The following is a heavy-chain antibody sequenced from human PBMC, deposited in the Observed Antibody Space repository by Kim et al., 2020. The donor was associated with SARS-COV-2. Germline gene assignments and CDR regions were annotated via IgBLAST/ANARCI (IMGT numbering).Heavy chain of an antibody. Sequence: GGSLRLSCAASGFTFEDYDMNWVRQAPGKGLEWVSGINWNGDTTGYADSVKGRFIISRDNAKNSLFLQMNSLRPEDTALYYCPKWGSSGWHYDDWGQGTLVTVSS. V-gene: IGHV3-9*01. CDR1: GFTFEDYD. CDR3: PKWGSSGWHYDD. CDR2: INWNGDTT. D-gene: IGHD6-19*01. J-gene: IGHJ4*02.